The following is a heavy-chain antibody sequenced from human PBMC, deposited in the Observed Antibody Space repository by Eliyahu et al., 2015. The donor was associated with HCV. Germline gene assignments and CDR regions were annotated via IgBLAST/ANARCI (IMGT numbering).Heavy chain of an antibody. V-gene: IGHV1-18*01. Sequence: QVQLVQSGAEVKKPGASVKVSCKASGYTFTSYGISWVRQAPGQGLEWMGWISAYNGNTNYAQKLQGRVTMTTDTSTSTAYMELRSLRSDDTAVYYCARTGLRLGELSLEDGWFDPWGQGTLVTVSS. D-gene: IGHD3-16*02. J-gene: IGHJ5*02. CDR2: ISAYNGNT. CDR1: GYTFTSYG. CDR3: ARTGLRLGELSLEDGWFDP.